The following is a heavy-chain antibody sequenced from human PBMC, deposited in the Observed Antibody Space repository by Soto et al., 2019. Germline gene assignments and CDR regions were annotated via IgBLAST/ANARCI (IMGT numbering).Heavy chain of an antibody. CDR2: ISYEGSNK. J-gene: IGHJ6*02. CDR1: GFTFSSYG. Sequence: GGSLRLSCAASGFTFSSYGMHWVRQAPGKGLEWVAVISYEGSNKYYADTVKGRITISRDNSKKTLYLQMNNLRAEDSAVFYCAREQLTMIYQQGGMDVWGQGTTVTVSS. V-gene: IGHV3-30*03. D-gene: IGHD3-22*01. CDR3: AREQLTMIYQQGGMDV.